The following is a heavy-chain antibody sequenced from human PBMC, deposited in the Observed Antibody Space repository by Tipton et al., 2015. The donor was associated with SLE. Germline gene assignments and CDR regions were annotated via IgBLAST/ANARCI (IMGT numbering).Heavy chain of an antibody. CDR3: ARHPPNWFDP. CDR2: ISDSGST. CDR1: GGSVRSHY. V-gene: IGHV4-59*08. Sequence: TLSLTCTVSGGSVRSHYWSWIRQSPGKGLEWIGYISDSGSTHYNPSLKSRVAISVDTSKNHFSLILTSVSAADTAVYYCARHPPNWFDPWGQGMLVTVSS. J-gene: IGHJ5*02.